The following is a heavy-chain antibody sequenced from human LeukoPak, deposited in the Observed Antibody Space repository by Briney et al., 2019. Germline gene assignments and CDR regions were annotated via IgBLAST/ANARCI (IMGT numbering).Heavy chain of an antibody. Sequence: SETLSLTRTVSGGSISSSSYYWGWIRQPPGKGLEWIGSIYYSGSTYYNPSLKSRVTISVDTSKNQFSLKLSSVTAADTAVYYCARGVVVVPADGLDPWGQGTLVTVSS. V-gene: IGHV4-39*07. D-gene: IGHD2-2*01. CDR2: IYYSGST. CDR3: ARGVVVVPADGLDP. J-gene: IGHJ5*02. CDR1: GGSISSSSYY.